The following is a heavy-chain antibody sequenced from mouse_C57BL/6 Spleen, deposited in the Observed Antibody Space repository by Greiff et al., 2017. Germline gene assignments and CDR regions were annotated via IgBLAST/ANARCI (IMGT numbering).Heavy chain of an antibody. V-gene: IGHV1-81*01. CDR3: SRFGTSDMDY. Sequence: QVQLQQSGAELARPGASVKLSCKASGYTFTSYGISWVKQRTGQGLEWIGEIYPRSGNTYYNEKFKGKATLTADKSSSTAYMVRRSLTSEDAAVSICSRFGTSDMDYWGQGTSVTVSS. J-gene: IGHJ4*01. CDR1: GYTFTSYG. D-gene: IGHD4-1*01. CDR2: IYPRSGNT.